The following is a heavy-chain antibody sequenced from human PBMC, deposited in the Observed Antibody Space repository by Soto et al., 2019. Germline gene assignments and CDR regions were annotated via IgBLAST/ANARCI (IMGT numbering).Heavy chain of an antibody. V-gene: IGHV4-31*03. CDR3: ARDRADFYGMDV. J-gene: IGHJ6*02. D-gene: IGHD3-3*01. CDR2: IYYSGST. CDR1: GGSISSDGYY. Sequence: SETLSLTCTVSGGSISSDGYYWSWIRQHPGKGLEWIGYIYYSGSTYYNPSLKSRVTISVDTSKNQFSLKLSSVTAADTAVYYCARDRADFYGMDVWGQGTTVTVSS.